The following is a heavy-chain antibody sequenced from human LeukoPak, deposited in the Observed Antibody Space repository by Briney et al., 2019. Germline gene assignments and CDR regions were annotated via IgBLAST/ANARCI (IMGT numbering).Heavy chain of an antibody. Sequence: GGSLRLSCAASGFTFSSYAMHWVRQAPGKGLEWVAVISYDGTNKHYADSVKGRFTISRDNSNNTLYLQMNNLRAEDTAVYYCTRGPTDYWGQGTLVTVSS. J-gene: IGHJ4*02. CDR3: TRGPTDY. V-gene: IGHV3-30-3*01. CDR1: GFTFSSYA. CDR2: ISYDGTNK.